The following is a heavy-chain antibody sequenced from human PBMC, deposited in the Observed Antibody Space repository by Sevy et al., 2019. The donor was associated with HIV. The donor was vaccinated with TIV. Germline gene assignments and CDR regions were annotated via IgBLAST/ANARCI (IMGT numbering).Heavy chain of an antibody. CDR2: ISYDGDSK. J-gene: IGHJ4*02. CDR3: AKESVSWYLDF. CDR1: VFTFSRNG. V-gene: IGHV3-30*18. Sequence: GGSLRLSCAASVFTFSRNGRHWVRQVPGKGLEWVALISYDGDSKNYADSVKGRFTISRDNSKNTVYLHMNSLRSEDTAVYYCAKESVSWYLDFWGQGTLVTVSS. D-gene: IGHD6-13*01.